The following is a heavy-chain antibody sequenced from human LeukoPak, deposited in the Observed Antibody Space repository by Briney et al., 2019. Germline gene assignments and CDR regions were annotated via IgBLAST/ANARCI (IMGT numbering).Heavy chain of an antibody. CDR2: ISHSGST. CDR3: ARRRTFYDILTGRSSLFDY. V-gene: IGHV4-38-2*02. Sequence: SETLSLTCTVSGYSISSGYYWVWIRQPPGKGLEWIGSISHSGSTYYNPSLKSRVTISVDTSKNHFSLNLSSVTAADTAVYYCARRRTFYDILTGRSSLFDYWGQGTLVTVSS. J-gene: IGHJ4*02. D-gene: IGHD3-9*01. CDR1: GYSISSGYY.